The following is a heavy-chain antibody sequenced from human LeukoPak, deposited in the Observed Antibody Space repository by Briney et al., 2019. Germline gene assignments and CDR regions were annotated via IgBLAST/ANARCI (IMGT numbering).Heavy chain of an antibody. CDR3: ARHKTIFGGPRRNWFDP. V-gene: IGHV4-39*01. CDR2: IYYSGST. D-gene: IGHD3-3*01. J-gene: IGHJ5*02. CDR1: GGSISSSSYY. Sequence: PSETLSLTCTVSGGSISSSSYYWGWIRQPPGKGLEWIGSIYYSGSTYYNPSLKSRVTISVDTSKNQFSLKLSSVTAADTAVYYCARHKTIFGGPRRNWFDPWGQGTLVTVSS.